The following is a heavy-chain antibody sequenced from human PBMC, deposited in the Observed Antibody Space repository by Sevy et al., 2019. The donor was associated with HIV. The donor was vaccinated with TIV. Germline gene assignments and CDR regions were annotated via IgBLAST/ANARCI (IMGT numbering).Heavy chain of an antibody. CDR1: GFTFSDYY. V-gene: IGHV3-11*01. D-gene: IGHD1-26*01. J-gene: IGHJ4*02. CDR2: IRGSQYMI. CDR3: ARDLGKGYFDI. Sequence: GGSLRLSCAASGFTFSDYYMSWIRQAPGKGLEWISYIRGSQYMIYYADSVKGRFTISRDDAKNSLYLQMNSLRPEDSAVYFCARDLGKGYFDIWGQGTLVTVSS.